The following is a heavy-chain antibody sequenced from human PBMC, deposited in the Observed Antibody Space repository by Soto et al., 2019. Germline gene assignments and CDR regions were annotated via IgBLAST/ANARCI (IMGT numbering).Heavy chain of an antibody. CDR2: IYWDDDK. CDR3: AHLTYYFDSSAYYWYFDL. D-gene: IGHD3-22*01. J-gene: IGHJ2*01. Sequence: QITLKESGPTLVKPTQTLTLTCTFSGFSLSTSGVGVGWIRQPPGKALEWLALIYWDDDKRYSPSLKSRLTITKDTPKNQVVLTMTNMDPVDTATYYCAHLTYYFDSSAYYWYFDLWGRGTLVTVSS. CDR1: GFSLSTSGVG. V-gene: IGHV2-5*02.